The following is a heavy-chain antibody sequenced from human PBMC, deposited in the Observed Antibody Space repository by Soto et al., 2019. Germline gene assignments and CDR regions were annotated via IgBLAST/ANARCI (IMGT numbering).Heavy chain of an antibody. V-gene: IGHV1-24*01. CDR1: GYTLTELS. Sequence: SVKVSCKVSGYTLTELSMHWVRQAPGKGLEWMGGFDPEDGETIYAQKFQGRVTMTEDTSTDTAYMELSSLRSEDTAVYYCATCSSSSGPFDYWGQGTLVTVSS. CDR2: FDPEDGET. J-gene: IGHJ4*02. D-gene: IGHD6-6*01. CDR3: ATCSSSSGPFDY.